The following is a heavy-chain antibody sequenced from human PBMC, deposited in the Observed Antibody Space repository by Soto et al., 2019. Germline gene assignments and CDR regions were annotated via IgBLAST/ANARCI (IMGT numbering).Heavy chain of an antibody. Sequence: QITLKESGPPLVKPTQTLTLTCTFSGFSLRTSGVGVGWIRQPPGKALEWLAVIYWDDDKRYSPSLKSRLTITKDTSKNQVVLTMTNMDPVDTATYYCAHRRVNWNYDDYWGQGTLVTVSS. J-gene: IGHJ4*02. CDR2: IYWDDDK. CDR3: AHRRVNWNYDDY. CDR1: GFSLRTSGVG. D-gene: IGHD1-20*01. V-gene: IGHV2-5*02.